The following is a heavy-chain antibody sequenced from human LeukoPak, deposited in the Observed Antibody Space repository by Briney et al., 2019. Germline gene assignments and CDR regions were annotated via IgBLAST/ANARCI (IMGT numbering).Heavy chain of an antibody. CDR1: GFDFSGFS. Sequence: GGSLRLSCVVSGFDFSGFSMSWVRQAPGKGLEWVSGINWNGGSTGYADSVKGRFTISRDNAKNSLYLQMNSLRAEDTALYYCAGDCTNGVCSIDYWGQGTLVTVSS. V-gene: IGHV3-20*04. D-gene: IGHD2-8*01. J-gene: IGHJ4*02. CDR3: AGDCTNGVCSIDY. CDR2: INWNGGST.